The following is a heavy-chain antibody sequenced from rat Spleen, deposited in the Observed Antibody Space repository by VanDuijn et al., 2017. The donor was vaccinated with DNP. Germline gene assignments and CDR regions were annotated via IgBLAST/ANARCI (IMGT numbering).Heavy chain of an antibody. J-gene: IGHJ2*01. CDR1: GFTFSNYD. V-gene: IGHV5-7*01. D-gene: IGHD1-10*01. CDR3: ARQSQLHFDY. Sequence: EVQLVESGGGLVQPGRSMKLSCAASGFTFSNYDMAWVRQAPKKGLEWVATISYDSSTTYYRVSVKGRFTISRDNTKSTRYLQRDSLRSEDTDTYYCARQSQLHFDYWGQGVMVTVSS. CDR2: ISYDSSTT.